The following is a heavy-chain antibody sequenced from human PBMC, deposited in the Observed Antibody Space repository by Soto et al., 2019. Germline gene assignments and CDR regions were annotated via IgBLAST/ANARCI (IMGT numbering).Heavy chain of an antibody. CDR1: GFSFSHYC. Sequence: GGSLRLSCAASGFSFSHYCMLSVRQALGKRLVWVSRISPDGRTTTNADSVKGRFTISRDNAKSNLSLQMNSLTVEDGAVYYCADSWLPTSYWGPGTLVTVSS. CDR3: ADSWLPTSY. J-gene: IGHJ4*02. V-gene: IGHV3-74*01. D-gene: IGHD3-10*01. CDR2: ISPDGRTT.